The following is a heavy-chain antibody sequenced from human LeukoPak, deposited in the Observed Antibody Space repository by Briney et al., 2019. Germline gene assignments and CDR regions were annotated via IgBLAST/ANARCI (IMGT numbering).Heavy chain of an antibody. V-gene: IGHV3-21*01. CDR3: ARDLSGGIAAAGTRGVVY. CDR2: ISSSSGYI. J-gene: IGHJ4*02. CDR1: GFTFSSYS. Sequence: KPGGSLRLSCAASGFTFSSYSMNWVRQAPGKGLEWVSSISSSSGYIYYADSVKGRFTISRDNAKNSLYLQMNSLRAEDTAVYYCARDLSGGIAAAGTRGVVYWGQGTLVTVSS. D-gene: IGHD6-13*01.